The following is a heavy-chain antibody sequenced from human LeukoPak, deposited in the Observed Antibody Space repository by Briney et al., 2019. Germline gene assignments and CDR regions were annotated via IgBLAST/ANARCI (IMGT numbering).Heavy chain of an antibody. CDR1: GYTFTGYY. V-gene: IGHV1-69*13. J-gene: IGHJ4*02. Sequence: SVKVSCKASGYTFTGYYMHWVRQAPGQGLEWMGGIIPIFGTANYAQKFQGRVTITADESTSTAYMELSSLRSEDTAVYYCAREGDGYNYNFDYWGQGTLVTVSS. CDR2: IIPIFGTA. CDR3: AREGDGYNYNFDY. D-gene: IGHD5-24*01.